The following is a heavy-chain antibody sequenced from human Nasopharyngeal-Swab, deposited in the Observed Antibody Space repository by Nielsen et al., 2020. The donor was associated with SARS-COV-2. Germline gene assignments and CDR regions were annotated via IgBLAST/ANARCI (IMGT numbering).Heavy chain of an antibody. CDR2: IYYSGST. CDR3: ARWGTVGGKYYYYYMDV. CDR1: GGSISSYY. Sequence: SETLSLTCTVSGGSISSYYWSWIRQPPGKGLEWIGYIYYSGSTNYNPSLKSRVTISVDTSKNQFSLKLSSVTAADTAVYYCARWGTVGGKYYYYYMDVWGKGTTVTVSS. D-gene: IGHD4-23*01. J-gene: IGHJ6*03. V-gene: IGHV4-59*01.